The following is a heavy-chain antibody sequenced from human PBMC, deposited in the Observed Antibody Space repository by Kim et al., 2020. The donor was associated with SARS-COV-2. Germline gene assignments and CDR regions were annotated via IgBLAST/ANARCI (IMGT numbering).Heavy chain of an antibody. CDR1: GYTFTSYG. J-gene: IGHJ6*02. CDR3: ARDGSGGDYFYYYYGMDV. Sequence: ASVKVSCKASGYTFTSYGISWVRQAPGQGLEWMGWISAYNGNTNYAQKLQGRVTMTTDTSTSTAYMELRSLRSDDTAVYYCARDGSGGDYFYYYYGMDVWGQGTTVTVSS. CDR2: ISAYNGNT. V-gene: IGHV1-18*01. D-gene: IGHD4-17*01.